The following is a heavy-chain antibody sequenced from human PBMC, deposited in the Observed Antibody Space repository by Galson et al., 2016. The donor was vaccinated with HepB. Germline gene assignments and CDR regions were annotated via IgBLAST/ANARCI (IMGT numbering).Heavy chain of an antibody. CDR2: ISSSSSYT. D-gene: IGHD6-13*01. CDR1: GFTFSDYY. Sequence: SLRLSCAASGFTFSDYYMSWIRQAPGKGLEWVSYISSSSSYTNYADSVKGRFTISRDNAKNSLYLQMDSLRAEDTAVYYCARGDRHSSSWWGFDYWGQGTLVTVSS. J-gene: IGHJ4*02. V-gene: IGHV3-11*05. CDR3: ARGDRHSSSWWGFDY.